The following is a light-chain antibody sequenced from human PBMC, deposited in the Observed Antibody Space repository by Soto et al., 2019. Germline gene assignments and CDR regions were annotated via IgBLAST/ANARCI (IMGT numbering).Light chain of an antibody. CDR1: QSVLYSSNNKNY. V-gene: IGKV4-1*01. CDR3: QQYYSTPLT. J-gene: IGKJ2*01. CDR2: WAS. Sequence: DIVMTQSPDSLAVSLGERATINCKSSQSVLYSSNNKNYLAWYQQKPGQPPKLLIYWASTRESGVPDRFSGSGSGTDFNLTISSLQAEDVAGYYCQQYYSTPLTFGQGTKLEIK.